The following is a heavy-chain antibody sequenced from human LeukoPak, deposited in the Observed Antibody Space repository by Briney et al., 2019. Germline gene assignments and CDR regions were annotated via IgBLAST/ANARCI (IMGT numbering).Heavy chain of an antibody. V-gene: IGHV4-34*08. CDR2: ISQRGSP. CDR3: AALSGYNWNYVSFDY. Sequence: PGGSLRLSCAASRFTFSTYGMSWIRQPPGKGLEWIGEISQRGSPNYNPSLKSRVTISINTSKKQFSVELSSVTAADTAVYYCAALSGYNWNYVSFDYWGQGTLVTVSS. D-gene: IGHD1-7*01. J-gene: IGHJ4*02. CDR1: RFTFSTYG.